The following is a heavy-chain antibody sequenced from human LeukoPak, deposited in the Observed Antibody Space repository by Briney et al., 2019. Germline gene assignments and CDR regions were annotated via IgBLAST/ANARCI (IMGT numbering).Heavy chain of an antibody. CDR2: ISENSFYT. V-gene: IGHV3-23*01. J-gene: IGHJ4*02. D-gene: IGHD5-18*01. CDR3: AKDEGREYSYGWDY. CDR1: EFTFSNYA. Sequence: PGGSLRLSCAASEFTFSNYALTWVRQAPGKGPQWVSSISENSFYTYYADSVKGRFTISRDNSKNTLYLQMNSLRAEDTAVYYCAKDEGREYSYGWDYWGQGTLVTVSS.